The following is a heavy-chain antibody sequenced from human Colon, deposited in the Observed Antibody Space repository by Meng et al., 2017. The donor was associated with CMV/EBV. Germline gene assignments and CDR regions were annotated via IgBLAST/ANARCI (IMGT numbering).Heavy chain of an antibody. CDR1: GESFSGYY. CDR3: ARATKSSCWEVLDY. J-gene: IGHJ4*01. V-gene: IGHV4-34*01. CDR2: SYYTGST. Sequence: QVQLKQWGAGLFKPSETPSPTCAVYGESFSGYYWTWIRQPPGRGLEWIGESYYTGSTNYSPSLKSRVTISLDTSKNQFSLKLNSVTAADTAVYYCARATKSSCWEVLDYWGHGTLVTVSS. D-gene: IGHD2-2*01.